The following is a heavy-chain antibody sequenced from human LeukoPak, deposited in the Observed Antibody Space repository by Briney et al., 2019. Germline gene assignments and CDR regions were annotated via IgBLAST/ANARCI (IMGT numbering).Heavy chain of an antibody. Sequence: GGSLTLSCPVSGCNFDDYALHWVRQAPGRGLEWVSGINWKTGNGIYAASVKGRFTISRDNAKNSLYLQMSSLRAEDTALYYCTRRAARWQFDLWGRGTLLTVSS. V-gene: IGHV3-9*01. J-gene: IGHJ2*01. CDR3: TRRAARWQFDL. D-gene: IGHD5-24*01. CDR1: GCNFDDYA. CDR2: INWKTGNG.